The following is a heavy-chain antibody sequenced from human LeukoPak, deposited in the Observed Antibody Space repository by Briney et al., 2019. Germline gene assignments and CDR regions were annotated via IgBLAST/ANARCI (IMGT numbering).Heavy chain of an antibody. J-gene: IGHJ4*02. Sequence: SETLSLTCAVYGGSFSGYYWSWIRQPPGKGLEWIGEINHSGSTNYNPSLKSRVTISVDTSKNQFSLKLSSVTVADTAVYYCARGIVVVTAAKVDYFDYWGQGTLVTVSS. CDR2: INHSGST. CDR3: ARGIVVVTAAKVDYFDY. V-gene: IGHV4-34*01. D-gene: IGHD2-2*01. CDR1: GGSFSGYY.